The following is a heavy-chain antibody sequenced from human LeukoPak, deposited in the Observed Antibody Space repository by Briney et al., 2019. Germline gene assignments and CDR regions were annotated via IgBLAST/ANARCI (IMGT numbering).Heavy chain of an antibody. J-gene: IGHJ6*02. CDR1: GGSISSYY. CDR2: INHSGST. D-gene: IGHD2-2*01. Sequence: TPSETLSLTCTVSGGSISSYYWSWIRQPPGKGLEWIGEINHSGSTNYNPSLKSRVTISVDTSKNQFSLKLSSVTAADTAVYYCARDRVPPYCSSTSCYVYYYGMDVWGQGTTVTVSS. V-gene: IGHV4-34*01. CDR3: ARDRVPPYCSSTSCYVYYYGMDV.